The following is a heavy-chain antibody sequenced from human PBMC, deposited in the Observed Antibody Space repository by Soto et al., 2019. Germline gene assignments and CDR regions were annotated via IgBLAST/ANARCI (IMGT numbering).Heavy chain of an antibody. CDR3: ARVGGGSCRSTSCYPPVCSYYYYCMKF. Sequence: SVKVSCKASGGTFSSYAISWVRQAPGQGLEWMGGIIPIFGTANYAQKFQGRVTITADESTSTAYMELSSLRSEDTAVYYCARVGGGSCRSTSCYPPVCSYYYYCMKFWHQGSRVSFAS. J-gene: IGHJ6*02. D-gene: IGHD2-2*01. CDR2: IIPIFGTA. V-gene: IGHV1-69*13. CDR1: GGTFSSYA.